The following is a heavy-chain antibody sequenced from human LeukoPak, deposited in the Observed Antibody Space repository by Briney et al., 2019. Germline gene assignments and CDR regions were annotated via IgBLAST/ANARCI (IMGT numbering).Heavy chain of an antibody. CDR1: GFTFDDYA. CDR2: ISGDGGST. J-gene: IGHJ6*03. V-gene: IGHV3-43*02. CDR3: ARALSNYVDYYYYYYMDV. D-gene: IGHD4-11*01. Sequence: GGSLRLSCAASGFTFDDYAMHWVRQAPGKGLEWVSLISGDGGSTYYADSVKGRLTISRDNSKNSLYLQMNSLRVEDTALYYCARALSNYVDYYYYYYMDVWGKGTTVTASS.